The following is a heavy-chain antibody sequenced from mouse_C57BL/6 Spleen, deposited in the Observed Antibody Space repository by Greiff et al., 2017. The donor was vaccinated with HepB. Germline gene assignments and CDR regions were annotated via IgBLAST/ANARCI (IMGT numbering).Heavy chain of an antibody. CDR2: IDPEDGET. V-gene: IGHV14-2*01. CDR1: GFNIKDYY. CDR3: APIYYYGSSSAY. Sequence: EVKLVESGAELVKPGASVKLSCTASGFNIKDYYMHWVKQRTEQGLEWIGRIDPEDGETKYAPKFQGKATITAATSSNTAYLQLSSLTSEDTAVYYCAPIYYYGSSSAYWGQGTLVTVSA. J-gene: IGHJ3*01. D-gene: IGHD1-1*01.